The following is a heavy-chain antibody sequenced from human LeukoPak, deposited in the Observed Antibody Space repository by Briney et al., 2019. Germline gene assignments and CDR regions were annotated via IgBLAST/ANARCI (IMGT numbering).Heavy chain of an antibody. D-gene: IGHD5-18*01. CDR3: ARIAHTAMDTYYFDY. Sequence: PSETLSLTCTVSGGSISSYYWSWIRQPPGKGLEWIGYIYYSGSTNYNPSLKSRVTISVDTSKNQFSLKLSSVTAADTAVYYCARIAHTAMDTYYFDYWGRGTLVTVSS. CDR2: IYYSGST. V-gene: IGHV4-59*08. J-gene: IGHJ4*02. CDR1: GGSISSYY.